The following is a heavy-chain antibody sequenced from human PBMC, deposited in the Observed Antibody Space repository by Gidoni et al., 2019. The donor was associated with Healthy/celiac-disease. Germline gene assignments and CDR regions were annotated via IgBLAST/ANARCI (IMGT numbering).Heavy chain of an antibody. CDR1: GYTFTSYY. V-gene: IGHV1-46*01. D-gene: IGHD6-13*01. CDR2: INPSGGST. J-gene: IGHJ5*02. Sequence: QEQLVQSGAEVKKPGASVKVSCQASGYTFTSYYMQWVRQAPGHGLEWMGIINPSGGSTSYAQKFQGRVTMTRDTSTSTVYMELSSLRSEDTAVYYCARVPVFVIAAAGTWWFDPWGQGTLVTVSS. CDR3: ARVPVFVIAAAGTWWFDP.